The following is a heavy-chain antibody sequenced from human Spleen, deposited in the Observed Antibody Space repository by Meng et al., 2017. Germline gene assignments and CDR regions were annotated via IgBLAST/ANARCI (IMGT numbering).Heavy chain of an antibody. Sequence: QVQLPQWGAGLLKPSATLSLTCAVYGGSFSGYSWSWVRQPPGKGLEWIGEINHSGSTNYNPSLESRATISVDTSQNNLSLKLSSVTAADSAVYYCARGPTTMAHDFDYWGQGTLVTVSS. CDR3: ARGPTTMAHDFDY. CDR1: GGSFSGYS. CDR2: INHSGST. D-gene: IGHD4-11*01. V-gene: IGHV4-34*01. J-gene: IGHJ4*02.